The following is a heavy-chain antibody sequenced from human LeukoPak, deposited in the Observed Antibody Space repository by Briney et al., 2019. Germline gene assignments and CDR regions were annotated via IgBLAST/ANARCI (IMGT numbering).Heavy chain of an antibody. D-gene: IGHD1-26*01. V-gene: IGHV3-30*04. Sequence: GGSLRLSCAASGFTFSSYAMHWVRQAPGKGLEWVAVISYDGSNKYYADSVKGRFTISRDNSKNTLYLQMNSLRAEDTAVYYCARDVRQWELFFDYWGQGTLVTVSS. CDR2: ISYDGSNK. CDR3: ARDVRQWELFFDY. J-gene: IGHJ4*02. CDR1: GFTFSSYA.